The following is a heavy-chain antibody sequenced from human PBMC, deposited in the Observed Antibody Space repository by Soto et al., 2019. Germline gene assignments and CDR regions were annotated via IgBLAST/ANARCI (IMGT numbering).Heavy chain of an antibody. CDR1: GYSFTSYA. J-gene: IGHJ4*02. CDR3: ARSGGLDD. Sequence: QVQLVQSGAEVKQPGASVKVSCKASGYSFTSYAIHWVRQAPGQGLECMGWINAANGNTRYSQKFQGRVTITRDTSATTAYMDLSSLTSEDTAVYYCARSGGLDDWGQGTLITVSS. V-gene: IGHV1-3*01. D-gene: IGHD3-10*01. CDR2: INAANGNT.